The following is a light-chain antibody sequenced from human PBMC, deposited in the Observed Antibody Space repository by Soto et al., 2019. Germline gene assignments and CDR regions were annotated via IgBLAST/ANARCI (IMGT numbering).Light chain of an antibody. CDR3: GSHAGDSNLV. J-gene: IGLJ3*02. V-gene: IGLV2-8*01. CDR1: STDVGAYNY. CDR2: EVT. Sequence: QSVLTQPPSASGSPGQSATISCTGTSTDVGAYNYVSWYQQHPGKAPKLIIYEVTKRPSGVPDRFSGSKSGNTASLTVSGLQAEDEAGYYCGSHAGDSNLVFGGGTQLTVL.